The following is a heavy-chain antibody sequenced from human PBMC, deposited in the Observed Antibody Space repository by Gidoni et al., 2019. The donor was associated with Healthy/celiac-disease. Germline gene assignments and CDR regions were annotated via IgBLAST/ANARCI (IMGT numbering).Heavy chain of an antibody. D-gene: IGHD6-19*01. J-gene: IGHJ4*02. CDR3: ARPFSSGWKGMWDY. CDR1: GGSIRRGSYY. Sequence: QLQLQESGPGLVTPSETLSLTCTVSGGSIRRGSYYWGWIRQPPGKGLEWIGSIYYSGSTYYNPSLKSRVTISVDTSKNQFSLKLSSVTAADTAVYYCARPFSSGWKGMWDYWGQGTLVTVSS. CDR2: IYYSGST. V-gene: IGHV4-39*01.